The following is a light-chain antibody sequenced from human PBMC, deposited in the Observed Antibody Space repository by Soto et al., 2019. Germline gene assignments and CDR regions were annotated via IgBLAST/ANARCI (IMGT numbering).Light chain of an antibody. CDR2: AAS. J-gene: IGKJ3*01. CDR3: QQSYSTPYT. CDR1: QSISSY. Sequence: DIQMTQSPSSLSASVGERVTITCRASQSISSYLNWYQQKPGKAPKLLIYAASSLQSGVPSRFSGSGSATDFTLTISSLQPEDFATYYCQQSYSTPYTFGPGTKVDIK. V-gene: IGKV1-39*01.